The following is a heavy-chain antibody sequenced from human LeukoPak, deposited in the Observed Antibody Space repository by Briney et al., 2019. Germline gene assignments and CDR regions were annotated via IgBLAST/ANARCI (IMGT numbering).Heavy chain of an antibody. V-gene: IGHV5-10-1*01. J-gene: IGHJ6*02. D-gene: IGHD3-9*01. Sequence: RGESLRISCKCSGYSFTSYWISWVRQMPGKGLEWMGRIDPSDSYTNYSPSFQGHVTISADKSISTAYLQWSSLKASDTAMYYCARHGMYYDILTGYYPYGMDVWGQGTTVTVSS. CDR1: GYSFTSYW. CDR2: IDPSDSYT. CDR3: ARHGMYYDILTGYYPYGMDV.